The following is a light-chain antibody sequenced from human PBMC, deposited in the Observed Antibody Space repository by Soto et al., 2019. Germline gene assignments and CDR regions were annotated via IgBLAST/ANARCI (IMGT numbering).Light chain of an antibody. V-gene: IGKV3-20*01. CDR1: QSVSSSQ. J-gene: IGKJ2*01. Sequence: EIVLTQSPGTLSLSPGESATLSCRASQSVSSSQVAWYQQKPGQAPRLLIYGASSRATGIPDRLSGSGSGTDFTFTIGRLEPEDFAVYYCQQYGTSPHTFGQGSKLEIK. CDR2: GAS. CDR3: QQYGTSPHT.